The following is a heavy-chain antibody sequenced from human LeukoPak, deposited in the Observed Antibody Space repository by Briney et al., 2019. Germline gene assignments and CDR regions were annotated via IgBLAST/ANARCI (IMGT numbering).Heavy chain of an antibody. CDR3: ARERAPYGENFWYFDL. CDR2: ISGSGNTI. Sequence: GGSLRLSCAASGFTFSDYFMIWIRQDSGKGLEWVSCISGSGNTIHYADSAKGRFTISRDNAKNTLYLQISSRRADDTAVYFCARERAPYGENFWYFDLWGRGTLVSVSS. J-gene: IGHJ2*01. CDR1: GFTFSDYF. V-gene: IGHV3-11*01. D-gene: IGHD4-17*01.